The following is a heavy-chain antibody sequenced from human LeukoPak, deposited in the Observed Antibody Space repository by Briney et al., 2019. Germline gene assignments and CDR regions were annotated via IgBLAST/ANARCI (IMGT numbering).Heavy chain of an antibody. D-gene: IGHD6-19*01. V-gene: IGHV3-30*18. CDR2: VSYDGTNK. CDR3: AKPRSGWTYYYYGMDV. Sequence: GGSLRLFCAASGFTFSSYGMHWVRQAPGKGLEWVAVVSYDGTNKYYADSVKGRFTISRDISKNTLYLQMNSLRAEDTAVYYCAKPRSGWTYYYYGMDVWGQGTTVTVSS. CDR1: GFTFSSYG. J-gene: IGHJ6*02.